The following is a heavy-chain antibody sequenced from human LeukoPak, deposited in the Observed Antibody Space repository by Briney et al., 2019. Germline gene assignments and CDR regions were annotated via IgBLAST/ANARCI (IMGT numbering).Heavy chain of an antibody. CDR3: ARGGKYQLLYWFDP. Sequence: SETLSLTCTVSGGSISSYYWSWIRQPPGKGLEWIGYIYYSGSTNYNPSLKSRVTISVDTSKNQFSLKLSSVTAADTAVYYCARGGKYQLLYWFDPWGQGTLVTVSS. CDR2: IYYSGST. J-gene: IGHJ5*02. CDR1: GGSISSYY. V-gene: IGHV4-59*01. D-gene: IGHD2-2*01.